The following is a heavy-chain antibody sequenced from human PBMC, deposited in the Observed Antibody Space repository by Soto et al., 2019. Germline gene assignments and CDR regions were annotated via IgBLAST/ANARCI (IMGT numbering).Heavy chain of an antibody. J-gene: IGHJ4*02. CDR1: GDSISGSQW. Sequence: SETLSLTCAVSGDSISGSQWWSWVRLPPGKGLEWIGEISHTGTNNYNPYLKSRVTRSVDKPKNQFSLNLTSVTAADTAVYYCVRVVEAATRHTDFDSWGQGIVVTVSS. CDR2: ISHTGTN. D-gene: IGHD2-15*01. CDR3: VRVVEAATRHTDFDS. V-gene: IGHV4-4*02.